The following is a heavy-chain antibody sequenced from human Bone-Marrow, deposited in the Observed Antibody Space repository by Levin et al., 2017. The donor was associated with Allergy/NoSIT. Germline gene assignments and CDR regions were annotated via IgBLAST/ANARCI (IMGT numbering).Heavy chain of an antibody. CDR3: TTYTSSWYYFDY. Sequence: GGSLRLSCTASGITFSNAWMSWARQAPGKGLEWVGRIKSKTDGGTADYASPVKGRFTISRDDSRNTLYLQMNSLKTEDTAVYYCTTYTSSWYYFDYWGQGTLVTVSS. CDR2: IKSKTDGGTA. CDR1: GITFSNAW. V-gene: IGHV3-15*01. D-gene: IGHD6-13*01. J-gene: IGHJ4*02.